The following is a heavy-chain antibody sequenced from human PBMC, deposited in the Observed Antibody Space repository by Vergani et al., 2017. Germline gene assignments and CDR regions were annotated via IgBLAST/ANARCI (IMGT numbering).Heavy chain of an antibody. CDR1: GFTFTNYG. Sequence: QVQLVESGGGVVQPGGSLRLSCAASGFTFTNYGMHWVRQAPGKGLEWVAFIRYDGIGVYYGDSGRGRFTISRDNSKNTLYLQMNSLRPEDTAVYYCETAGSAYCRGASCYDFFVYWWGKGMVVIVS. J-gene: IGHJ6*03. CDR2: IRYDGIGV. V-gene: IGHV3-30*02. D-gene: IGHD2-15*01. CDR3: ETAGSAYCRGASCYDFFVYW.